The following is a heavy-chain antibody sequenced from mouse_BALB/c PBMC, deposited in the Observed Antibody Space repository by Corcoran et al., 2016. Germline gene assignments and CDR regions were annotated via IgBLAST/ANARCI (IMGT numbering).Heavy chain of an antibody. CDR1: GFNIKDTY. Sequence: EVQLQQSGAELVKPGASVKLSCTASGFNIKDTYMHWVKQRPEQGLEWIGRIDPANGNTKYDPKFQGKATITADTSSNTAYLQLSSLTSEDTDVYYCARWDWYFDVWGAGTTVTVSS. J-gene: IGHJ1*01. CDR3: ARWDWYFDV. V-gene: IGHV14-3*02. CDR2: IDPANGNT.